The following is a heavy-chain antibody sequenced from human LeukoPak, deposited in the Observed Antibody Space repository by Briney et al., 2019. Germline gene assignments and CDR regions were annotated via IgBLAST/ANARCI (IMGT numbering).Heavy chain of an antibody. CDR3: ARVRYSSGIDY. J-gene: IGHJ4*02. V-gene: IGHV4-39*01. D-gene: IGHD6-19*01. CDR2: IYYSGST. Sequence: SETLSLTCTVSGGSISSSSYYWGWIRQPPGKGLEWIGSIYYSGSTYYNPSLKSRVTISVDTSKNQFSLKLSSVTAADTAVYYCARVRYSSGIDYWGQGTLVTVSS. CDR1: GGSISSSSYY.